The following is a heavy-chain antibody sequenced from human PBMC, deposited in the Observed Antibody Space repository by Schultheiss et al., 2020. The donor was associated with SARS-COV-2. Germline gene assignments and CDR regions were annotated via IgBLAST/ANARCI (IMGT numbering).Heavy chain of an antibody. CDR1: GLSFSRSG. V-gene: IGHV3-33*08. D-gene: IGHD2-15*01. CDR3: ARAGQRGYCSGGSCYPMD. CDR2: IWYDGSNK. Sequence: GGSLRLSCEVSGLSFSRSGMHWVRQAPGKGLEWVAVIWYDGSNKYYADSVKGRFTISRDNSKNTLYLQMNSLRAEDTAVYYCARAGQRGYCSGGSCYPMDWGQGTLVTVSS. J-gene: IGHJ4*02.